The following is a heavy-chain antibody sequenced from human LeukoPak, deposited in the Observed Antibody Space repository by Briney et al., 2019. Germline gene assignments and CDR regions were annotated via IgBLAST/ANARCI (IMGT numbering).Heavy chain of an antibody. Sequence: GGSLRLSCAASGFTFSSYGMHWVRQAPGKGLEWVAVISYDGSNKYYADSVKGRFTISRDNSKNTLYLQMNSLRAEDTAVYYCARDLRWLHSDYFDYWGQGTLVTVSS. CDR1: GFTFSSYG. V-gene: IGHV3-30*19. D-gene: IGHD5-24*01. CDR2: ISYDGSNK. J-gene: IGHJ4*02. CDR3: ARDLRWLHSDYFDY.